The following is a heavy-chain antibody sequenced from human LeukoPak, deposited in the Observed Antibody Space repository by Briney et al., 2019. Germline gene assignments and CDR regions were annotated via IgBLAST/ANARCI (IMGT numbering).Heavy chain of an antibody. CDR1: GGSISSYY. V-gene: IGHV4-59*01. D-gene: IGHD5-18*01. CDR3: ARVRYTAMVTIFDY. CDR2: IYYSGST. J-gene: IGHJ4*02. Sequence: SETLSLTCTVSGGSISSYYLSWIRQPPGKGLEWIGYIYYSGSTNYNPSLKSRVTISVDTSKNQFSLKLSSVTAADTAVYYCARVRYTAMVTIFDYWGQGTLVTVSS.